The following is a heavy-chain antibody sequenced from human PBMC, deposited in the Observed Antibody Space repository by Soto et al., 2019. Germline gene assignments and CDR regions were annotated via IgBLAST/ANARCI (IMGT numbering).Heavy chain of an antibody. D-gene: IGHD6-13*01. Sequence: AASVKVSCKASGYTFTSYGISWVRQAPGQGLEWMGWISAYNGNTNYAQKLQGRVTMTTDTSTSTAYMELRSLRSDDTAVYYCASSSSLVDGAYLVDYWGQGTLVTVSS. J-gene: IGHJ4*02. CDR3: ASSSSLVDGAYLVDY. V-gene: IGHV1-18*01. CDR1: GYTFTSYG. CDR2: ISAYNGNT.